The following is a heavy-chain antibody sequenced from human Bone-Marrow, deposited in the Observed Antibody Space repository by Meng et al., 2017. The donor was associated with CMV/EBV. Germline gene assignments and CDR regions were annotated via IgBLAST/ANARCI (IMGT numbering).Heavy chain of an antibody. J-gene: IGHJ4*02. Sequence: ESLKIPCTVSGGSISSSTYYWGWIRQPPGKGLEWIGSIYHSGNTYYNPSLKSLVTISVDTSKSQFSLKLSSVTAANTAVYYCARGEGTTSNGFDYWGQGTLVTVSS. D-gene: IGHD2/OR15-2a*01. V-gene: IGHV4-39*07. CDR2: IYHSGNT. CDR1: GGSISSSTYY. CDR3: ARGEGTTSNGFDY.